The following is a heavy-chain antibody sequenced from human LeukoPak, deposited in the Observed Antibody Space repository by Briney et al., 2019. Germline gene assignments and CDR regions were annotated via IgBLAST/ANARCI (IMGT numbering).Heavy chain of an antibody. V-gene: IGHV4-34*01. CDR2: IYYSGST. J-gene: IGHJ5*02. CDR3: ARDSGTTGEVKFDP. D-gene: IGHD3-10*01. CDR1: GGSFSGYY. Sequence: SETLSLTCAVYGGSFSGYYWVWIRQPPGKGLEWIGNIYYSGSTYYNPSLKSRVTISIDTSKNHFSLKLSSVTAADTAVYYCARDSGTTGEVKFDPWGQGTLVTVSS.